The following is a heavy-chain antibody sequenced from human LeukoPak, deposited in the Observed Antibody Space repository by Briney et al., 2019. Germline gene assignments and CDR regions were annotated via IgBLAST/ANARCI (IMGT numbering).Heavy chain of an antibody. CDR3: ARIAYWRSAFDI. J-gene: IGHJ3*02. CDR1: GGSISSSSYY. CDR2: IYYSGST. Sequence: PSETLSLTCTVSGGSISSSSYYWGWIRQPPGKGLEWIESIYYSGSTYYNPSLKSRVTISVDTSKNQFSLKLSSVTAADTAVYYCARIAYWRSAFDIWGQGTMVTVSS. V-gene: IGHV4-39*01. D-gene: IGHD2-15*01.